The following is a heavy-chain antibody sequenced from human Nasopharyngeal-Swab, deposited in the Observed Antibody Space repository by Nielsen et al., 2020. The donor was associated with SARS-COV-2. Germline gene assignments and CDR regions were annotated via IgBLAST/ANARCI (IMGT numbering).Heavy chain of an antibody. V-gene: IGHV1-69*13. CDR2: IIPMFGST. D-gene: IGHD6-6*01. Sequence: SVKVSCKASGGTFSSYGINWVRQAPGQGLEWMGRIIPMFGSTTYAQKFQDRVTFTADASTTTAYMELTSLRFEDTAVYYCARDPNFGSSPSNWFDPWGQGSLVTVSS. CDR1: GGTFSSYG. J-gene: IGHJ5*02. CDR3: ARDPNFGSSPSNWFDP.